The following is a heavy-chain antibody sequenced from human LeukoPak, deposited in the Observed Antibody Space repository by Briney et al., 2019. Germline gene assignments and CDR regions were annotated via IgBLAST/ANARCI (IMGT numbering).Heavy chain of an antibody. D-gene: IGHD3-9*01. CDR1: GGSISSYY. J-gene: IGHJ3*02. V-gene: IGHV4-59*01. CDR2: IYYSGST. CDR3: ARVPPRFYDILTGYYRGAFDI. Sequence: SETLSFTCTVSGGSISSYYWSWIRQPPGKGLEWIGYIYYSGSTNYNPSLKSRVTISVDTCKNQFSLKLSSVTAADTAVYYCARVPPRFYDILTGYYRGAFDIWGQGTMVTVSS.